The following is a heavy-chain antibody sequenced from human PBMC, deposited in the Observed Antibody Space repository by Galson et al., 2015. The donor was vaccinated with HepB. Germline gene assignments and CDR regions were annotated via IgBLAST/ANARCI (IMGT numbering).Heavy chain of an antibody. D-gene: IGHD1-26*01. Sequence: SLRLSCAASGFTFSSYGMHWVRQAPGKGLEWVAVISYDGGNKYYGDSVKGRFTISRGNAQNTLHLQMNSLRGEDTGVYYCAKEWMRSGSYIQSFYHYGMPVWGQGTTVTVSS. CDR2: ISYDGGNK. J-gene: IGHJ6*02. CDR3: AKEWMRSGSYIQSFYHYGMPV. CDR1: GFTFSSYG. V-gene: IGHV3-30*18.